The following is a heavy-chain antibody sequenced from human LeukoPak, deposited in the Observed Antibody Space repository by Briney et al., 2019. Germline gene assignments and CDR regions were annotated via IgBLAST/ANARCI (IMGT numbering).Heavy chain of an antibody. CDR1: GGTFSSYT. CDR3: ARSRWLQLNNFDY. J-gene: IGHJ4*02. V-gene: IGHV7-4-1*02. CDR2: INTNTGNP. D-gene: IGHD5-24*01. Sequence: ASVKVSCKASGGTFSSYTVSWVREAPGQVLEWIGWINTNTGNPTYVQAFTGRFVFSFDTSVSTAYLQISSLKAEDTAVYYCARSRWLQLNNFDYWGQGTLATVSS.